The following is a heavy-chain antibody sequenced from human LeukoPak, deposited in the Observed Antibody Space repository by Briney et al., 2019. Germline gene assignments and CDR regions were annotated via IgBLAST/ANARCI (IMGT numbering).Heavy chain of an antibody. CDR2: ISGSGGST. J-gene: IGHJ6*02. CDR3: AKGSRFLEWLLSEPYYYYGMDV. V-gene: IGHV3-23*01. Sequence: GGSLRLSYAASGFTFSSYAMSWVRQAPGKGLEWVSAISGSGGSTYYADSVKGRFTISRDNSKNTLYLQMNSLRAEDTAVYYCAKGSRFLEWLLSEPYYYYGMDVWGQGTTVTVSS. D-gene: IGHD3-3*01. CDR1: GFTFSSYA.